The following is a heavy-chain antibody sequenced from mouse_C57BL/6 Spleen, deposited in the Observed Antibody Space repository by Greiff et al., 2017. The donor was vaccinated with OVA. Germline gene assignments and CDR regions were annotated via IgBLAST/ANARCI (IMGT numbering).Heavy chain of an antibody. CDR1: GYSITSGYY. CDR2: ISYDGSN. D-gene: IGHD4-1*01. V-gene: IGHV3-6*01. Sequence: EVKLMESGPGLVKPSQSLSLTCSVTGYSITSGYYWNWIRQFPGNKLEWMGYISYDGSNNYNPSLKNRISITRDTSKNQFFLKLNSVTTEDTATYYCARAWDVYFDYWGQGTTLTVSS. CDR3: ARAWDVYFDY. J-gene: IGHJ2*01.